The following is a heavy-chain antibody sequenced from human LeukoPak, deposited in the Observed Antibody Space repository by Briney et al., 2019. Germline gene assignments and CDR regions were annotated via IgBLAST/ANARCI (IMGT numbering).Heavy chain of an antibody. V-gene: IGHV3-48*01. CDR1: GFTFSIYR. J-gene: IGHJ4*02. D-gene: IGHD3-22*01. CDR3: ARDFRSSGDDLDY. Sequence: PGGSLRLSCAASGFTFSIYRMNWVRQAPGKGLEWVSYISSSSSTIYYADSVKGRFTISRDNAKDSLYLQMNSLGAEDTAVYYCARDFRSSGDDLDYWGQGTLVTVSS. CDR2: ISSSSSTI.